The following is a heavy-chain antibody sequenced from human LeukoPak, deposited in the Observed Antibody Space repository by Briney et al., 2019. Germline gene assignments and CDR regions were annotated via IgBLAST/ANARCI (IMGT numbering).Heavy chain of an antibody. Sequence: SGTLSLTCSVSGDSVSSYYWSWIRQSPGKGLEWIGYVHYSGSSNSNPSLKSRVTTSVDTSRNQFSLKLSSVTAADTAVYYCARGSTGQYDPWGQGILVTVSS. D-gene: IGHD1-14*01. CDR1: GDSVSSYY. CDR3: ARGSTGQYDP. V-gene: IGHV4-59*02. CDR2: VHYSGSS. J-gene: IGHJ5*02.